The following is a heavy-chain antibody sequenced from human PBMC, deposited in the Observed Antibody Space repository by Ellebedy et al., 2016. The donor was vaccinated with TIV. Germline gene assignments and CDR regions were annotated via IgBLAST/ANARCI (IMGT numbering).Heavy chain of an antibody. J-gene: IGHJ4*02. CDR2: IHPGDSDT. V-gene: IGHV5-51*01. D-gene: IGHD5-18*01. CDR1: GYTFTNYW. CDR3: ARSRAMVDFDY. Sequence: GESLKISCKGSGYTFTNYWIAWVRQMPGKGLEWMGIIHPGDSDTRYSPSFQGQVTISTDKSIPTAYLQWSSLKAPDTAMYYCARSRAMVDFDYWGQGTLVTVSS.